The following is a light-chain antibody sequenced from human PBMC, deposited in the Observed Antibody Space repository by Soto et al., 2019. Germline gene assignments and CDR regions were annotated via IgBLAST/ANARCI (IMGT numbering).Light chain of an antibody. J-gene: IGKJ3*01. V-gene: IGKV1-39*01. CDR3: QQSYSTSIT. Sequence: DIQMTQSPSSLSASVGDRVTITCRASQSISSYLNWYQQKPGKAPKLLIYAASSLQSGVPSRFSGSGSGTDFNLTNSSLQPEDFATYYCQQSYSTSITFGPGTKVDIK. CDR1: QSISSY. CDR2: AAS.